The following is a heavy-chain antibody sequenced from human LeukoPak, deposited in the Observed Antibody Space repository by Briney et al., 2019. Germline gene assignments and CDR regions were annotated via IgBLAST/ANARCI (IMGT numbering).Heavy chain of an antibody. CDR2: IDWNDEK. J-gene: IGHJ4*02. CDR3: ARILAGPDYFDY. CDR1: GFSLSTSGMC. Sequence: SGPALVKPTQTLTLTCTFSGFSLSTSGMCVSWIRQPPGKALEWLAVIDWNDEKYYNTSLKTRLTISKDTSKNQVVLTMTNMDPVDTATYYCARILAGPDYFDYWGQGTLVTVSS. V-gene: IGHV2-70*01.